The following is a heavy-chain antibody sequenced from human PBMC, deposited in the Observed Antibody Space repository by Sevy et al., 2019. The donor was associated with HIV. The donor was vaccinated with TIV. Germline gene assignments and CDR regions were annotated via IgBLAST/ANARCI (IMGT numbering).Heavy chain of an antibody. V-gene: IGHV5-51*01. CDR3: ARGSASYDF. Sequence: GESLKISCKVSGYNFTRYWIGWVRQMPGKGLEWLGIFHPGDSESRCRPSFQGQVTISADKSITTAYLQWSSLKASDTAMYYCARGSASYDFWGQRTLVTVSS. CDR1: GYNFTRYW. D-gene: IGHD3-10*01. J-gene: IGHJ4*02. CDR2: FHPGDSES.